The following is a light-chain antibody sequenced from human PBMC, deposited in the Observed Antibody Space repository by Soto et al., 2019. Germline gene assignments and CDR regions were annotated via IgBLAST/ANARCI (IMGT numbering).Light chain of an antibody. V-gene: IGKV3-11*01. Sequence: EIVLTQSPGTLSLSPGERATLSCRASQSVTNFLAWYQQKPGQSPSLLIYNASHRATGIPARFSGSGSGTDFTLTFSSLEPEDFAVYYCQQRYRWPETFGQGTKVDIK. CDR2: NAS. CDR3: QQRYRWPET. J-gene: IGKJ1*01. CDR1: QSVTNF.